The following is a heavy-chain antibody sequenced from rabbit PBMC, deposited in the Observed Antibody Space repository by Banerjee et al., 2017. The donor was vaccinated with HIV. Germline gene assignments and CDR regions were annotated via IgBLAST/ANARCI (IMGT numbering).Heavy chain of an antibody. CDR3: ARDAAGREDFNL. J-gene: IGHJ4*01. CDR2: INTSTGNT. D-gene: IGHD4-2*01. V-gene: IGHV1S45*01. CDR1: GFSFSSKYV. Sequence: QEHLEESGGDLVKPEGSLTLTCTASGFSFSSKYVMCWVRQAPGKGLEWIACINTSTGNTVYASWAKGRFTISKTSSTTVTLQMTSLTAADTATYFCARDAAGREDFNLWGPGTLVTVS.